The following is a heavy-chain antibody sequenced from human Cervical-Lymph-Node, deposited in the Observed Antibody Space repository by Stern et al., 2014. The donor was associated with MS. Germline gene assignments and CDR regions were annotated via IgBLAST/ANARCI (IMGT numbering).Heavy chain of an antibody. Sequence: QLQLQESGPGLVKPSQTLSLTCTVSGGSISSGGYYWSWIRQHPGKGLEWIGYIYYSGSTYYNPSLKSRVTISVDTSKNQFSLKLSSVTAADTAVYYCARGEMDTENFDYWGQGTLVTVSS. CDR2: IYYSGST. CDR3: ARGEMDTENFDY. CDR1: GGSISSGGYY. V-gene: IGHV4-31*03. D-gene: IGHD5-24*01. J-gene: IGHJ4*02.